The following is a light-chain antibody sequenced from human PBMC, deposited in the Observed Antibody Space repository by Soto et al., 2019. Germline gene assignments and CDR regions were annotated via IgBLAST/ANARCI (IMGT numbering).Light chain of an antibody. CDR1: QRINTW. CDR2: DAS. V-gene: IGKV1-5*01. Sequence: DIQLTQSPTTLSASVGDRVTITCRASQRINTWLAWYQQRPGKAPKLLIYDASSLESGVQSRLRGIGSGTEFTLTISGLQPDDFATYYCQHYASYTLTFGQGTKVEIK. J-gene: IGKJ1*01. CDR3: QHYASYTLT.